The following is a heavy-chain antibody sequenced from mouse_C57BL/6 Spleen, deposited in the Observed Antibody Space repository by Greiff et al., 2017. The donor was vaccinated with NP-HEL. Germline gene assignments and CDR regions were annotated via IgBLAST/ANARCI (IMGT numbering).Heavy chain of an antibody. J-gene: IGHJ4*01. D-gene: IGHD2-10*02. CDR2: ISDGGSYT. CDR3: APLDAMDY. CDR1: GFTFSSYA. Sequence: EVKLQESGGGLVKPGGSLKLSCAASGFTFSSYAMSWVRQTPEKRLEWVATISDGGSYTYYPDNVKGRFTISRDNAKNNLYLQMSHLKSEDTAMYYCAPLDAMDYWGQGTSVTVSS. V-gene: IGHV5-4*03.